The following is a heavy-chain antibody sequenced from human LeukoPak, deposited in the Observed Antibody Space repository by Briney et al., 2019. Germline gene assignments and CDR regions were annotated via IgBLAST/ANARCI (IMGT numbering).Heavy chain of an antibody. J-gene: IGHJ4*02. Sequence: ASVKVSCKASGGTFSSYAISWVRQAPGQGLEWMGGIIPIFGTANYAQKFQGRVTITTDESTSTAYMELSSLRSEDTAVYYCARAYCSGGSCYSEGYYFDYWGRGTLVTVSS. D-gene: IGHD2-15*01. CDR2: IIPIFGTA. V-gene: IGHV1-69*05. CDR3: ARAYCSGGSCYSEGYYFDY. CDR1: GGTFSSYA.